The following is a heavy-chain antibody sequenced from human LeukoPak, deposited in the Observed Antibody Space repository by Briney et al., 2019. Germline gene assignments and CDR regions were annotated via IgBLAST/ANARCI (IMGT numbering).Heavy chain of an antibody. V-gene: IGHV1-24*01. J-gene: IGHJ3*02. CDR2: FDPEDGET. D-gene: IGHD3-9*01. CDR1: GYTLTELS. CDR3: ATDLNDILTGYESYDAFDI. Sequence: ASVKVSCKVSGYTLTELSMHWVRQAPGKGLEWMGGFDPEDGETVYAQKFQGRVTMTEDTSTDTAYMELSSLRSEDTAVYYCATDLNDILTGYESYDAFDIWGQGTMVTVSS.